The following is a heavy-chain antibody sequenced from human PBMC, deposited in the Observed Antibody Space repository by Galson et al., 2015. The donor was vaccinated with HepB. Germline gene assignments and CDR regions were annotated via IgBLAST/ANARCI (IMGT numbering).Heavy chain of an antibody. Sequence: SVKVSCKASGYTFTSYDINWVRQAPGKGLEWMGWMNSNSGNTGYAQKFQGRVTMARNTSIRTAYMELSSLRSEDTAVYFCARGLRRRSRITIFGVEYYFDYWGQGSLVTVSS. V-gene: IGHV1-8*01. CDR3: ARGLRRRSRITIFGVEYYFDY. CDR1: GYTFTSYD. D-gene: IGHD3-3*01. CDR2: MNSNSGNT. J-gene: IGHJ4*02.